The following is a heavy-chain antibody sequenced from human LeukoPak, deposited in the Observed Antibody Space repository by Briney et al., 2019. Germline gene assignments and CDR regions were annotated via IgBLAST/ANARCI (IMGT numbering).Heavy chain of an antibody. CDR3: ARGLMDSNHLDYYFYYMDV. V-gene: IGHV4-59*01. Sequence: PSETLSLTCTVSGGSISSYYWSWLRQPPGKGLEWIGYIYYSGSTNYNPSLKSRVTISVDTSKNQCSLKLSSVTAADTAVYYCARGLMDSNHLDYYFYYMDVWGKGTTVTVSS. D-gene: IGHD4-11*01. CDR1: GGSISSYY. J-gene: IGHJ6*03. CDR2: IYYSGST.